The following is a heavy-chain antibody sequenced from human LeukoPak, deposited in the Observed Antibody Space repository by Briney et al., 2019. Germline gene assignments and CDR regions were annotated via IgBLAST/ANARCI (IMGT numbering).Heavy chain of an antibody. Sequence: GASVKVSCKASGYTFTSYGISWVRQAPGQGLEWMGRIIPMLGTTSYAQKFQGRVTITTDESTSTAYMEVRSLRSEDTAVYYCARDPFTFGGLKPKIYFDYWGQGTLVTVSA. CDR1: GYTFTSYG. CDR3: ARDPFTFGGLKPKIYFDY. CDR2: IIPMLGTT. J-gene: IGHJ4*02. V-gene: IGHV1-69*11. D-gene: IGHD3-16*01.